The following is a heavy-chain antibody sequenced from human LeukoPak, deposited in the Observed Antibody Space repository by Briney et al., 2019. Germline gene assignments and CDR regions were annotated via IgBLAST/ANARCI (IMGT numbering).Heavy chain of an antibody. CDR2: IKEDGTET. CDR1: GFMFSSNW. D-gene: IGHD5-24*01. J-gene: IGHJ4*02. V-gene: IGHV3-7*03. CDR3: AKEGRSLQTY. Sequence: GGSPRLSCAASGFMFSSNWMSWVRLAPGKGLEWVANIKEDGTETYYVDSVKGRFTISRGNAKNSLYLQMNSLRVEDTAVYYCAKEGRSLQTYWGQGTLVTVSS.